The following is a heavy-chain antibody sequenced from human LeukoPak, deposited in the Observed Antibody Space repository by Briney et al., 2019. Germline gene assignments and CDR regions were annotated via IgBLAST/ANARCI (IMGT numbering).Heavy chain of an antibody. CDR1: GGTFSSNA. V-gene: IGHV1-18*01. D-gene: IGHD2-15*01. Sequence: GASVKVSCKATGGTFSSNAISWVRQAPGQGLEWMGWISAYNGNTNYAQKFQGRVTMTTETSTSTAYMELRSLRSDDTAVYYCARGGRVGYYYYYGMDVWGQGTTVTVSS. J-gene: IGHJ6*02. CDR2: ISAYNGNT. CDR3: ARGGRVGYYYYYGMDV.